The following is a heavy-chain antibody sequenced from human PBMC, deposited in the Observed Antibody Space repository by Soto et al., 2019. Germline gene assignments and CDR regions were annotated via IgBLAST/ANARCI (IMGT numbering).Heavy chain of an antibody. V-gene: IGHV3-23*01. Sequence: GGSLRLSCAASGFTFSSYAMSWVRQAPGKGLEWVSAISGSGGSTYYADSVKGRFTISRENSKNTRYLQMNSLRAEDTAVYYCAKDSVGYDFWSGYYPNWFDPWGQGTLVTVSS. J-gene: IGHJ5*02. CDR1: GFTFSSYA. D-gene: IGHD3-3*01. CDR2: ISGSGGST. CDR3: AKDSVGYDFWSGYYPNWFDP.